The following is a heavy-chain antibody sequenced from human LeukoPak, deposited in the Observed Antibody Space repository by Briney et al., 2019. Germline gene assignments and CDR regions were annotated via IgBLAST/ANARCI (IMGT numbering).Heavy chain of an antibody. Sequence: GGSLRLSCAASRFTDSSNYMTWVRQAAGRGLEWVSVIYSGGSTYYADSVKRRFTISRDNSKNTLYLQMNSLRAEDTAVYYCATIDYWGQGTLVTVS. V-gene: IGHV3-66*01. CDR2: IYSGGST. J-gene: IGHJ4*02. CDR1: RFTDSSNY. CDR3: ATIDY.